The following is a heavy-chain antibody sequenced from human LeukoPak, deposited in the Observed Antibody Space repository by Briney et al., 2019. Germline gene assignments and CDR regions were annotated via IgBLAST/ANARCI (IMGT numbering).Heavy chain of an antibody. CDR1: RFTLSRHW. J-gene: IGHJ4*02. CDR3: ARERDRGSYRDDY. D-gene: IGHD1-26*01. Sequence: GGSLRPSCAASRFTLSRHWMHWVRPAPGKGLVWVSRNNSDGNTTTYADSVKGRFTISRDNANNTLYLQMSSLRAGDTAVYYCARERDRGSYRDDYWGQGTLVTVSS. CDR2: NNSDGNTT. V-gene: IGHV3-74*01.